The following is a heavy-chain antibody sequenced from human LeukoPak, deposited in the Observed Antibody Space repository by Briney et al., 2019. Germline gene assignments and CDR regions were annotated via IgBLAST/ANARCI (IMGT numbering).Heavy chain of an antibody. CDR2: IKQDGSEK. CDR3: ARDSSYYDSSGYSFDY. V-gene: IGHV3-7*01. CDR1: GFTFSSYA. Sequence: GGSQRLSCAASGFTFSSYAMSWVRQAPGKGLEWVANIKQDGSEKYYVDSVKGRFTISRDNAKNSLYLQMNSLRAEDTAVYYCARDSSYYDSSGYSFDYWGQGTLVTVSS. J-gene: IGHJ4*02. D-gene: IGHD3-22*01.